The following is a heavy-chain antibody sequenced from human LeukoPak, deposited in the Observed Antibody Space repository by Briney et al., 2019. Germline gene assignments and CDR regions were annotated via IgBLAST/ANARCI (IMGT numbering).Heavy chain of an antibody. CDR3: AKDISSSPGRGTYYFDY. CDR1: GFTFYDYA. V-gene: IGHV3-9*01. Sequence: PGGSLRLSCAASGFTFYDYAMHWVRDAPGKGLEGVSGISWNSGTRGYADSVKGRFTISRDNAKTSLYLQMNSLRAEDTALYYCAKDISSSPGRGTYYFDYWGQGTLVTVSS. J-gene: IGHJ4*02. D-gene: IGHD6-13*01. CDR2: ISWNSGTR.